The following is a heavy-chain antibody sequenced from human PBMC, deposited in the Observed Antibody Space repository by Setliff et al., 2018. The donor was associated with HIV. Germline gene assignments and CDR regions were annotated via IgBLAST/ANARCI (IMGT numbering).Heavy chain of an antibody. CDR2: INPNMGDT. CDR1: GYKFTGHH. J-gene: IGHJ6*04. D-gene: IGHD3-10*01. V-gene: IGHV1-2*06. CDR3: ASGKGVGGVIITGGLDV. Sequence: GASVKVSCKASGYKFTGHHIQWMRQAPGQGLEWMGRINPNMGDTQYAQKFQGRIIMTRDTSINTVYMELSSLTSDDTAVYWCASGKGVGGVIITGGLDVWGKGTTVTVSS.